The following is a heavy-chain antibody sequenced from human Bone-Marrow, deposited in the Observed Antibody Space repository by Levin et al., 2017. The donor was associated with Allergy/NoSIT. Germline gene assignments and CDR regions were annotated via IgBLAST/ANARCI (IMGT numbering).Heavy chain of an antibody. Sequence: GGSLRLSCAASGLNFKNYAMSWVRQAPGKGLEWVSAITGGGHTGYYADSVKGRFTVSRDNSNNTLYLHLNSLRPEDTAVYYCTKDIEVATIVGYYYGMDVWGQGTTVTVSS. CDR1: GLNFKNYA. V-gene: IGHV3-23*01. CDR2: ITGGGHTG. D-gene: IGHD5-24*01. J-gene: IGHJ6*02. CDR3: TKDIEVATIVGYYYGMDV.